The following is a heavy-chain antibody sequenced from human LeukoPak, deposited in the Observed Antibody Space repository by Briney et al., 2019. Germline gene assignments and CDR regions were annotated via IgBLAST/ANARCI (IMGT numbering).Heavy chain of an antibody. CDR2: TYYRSKWNT. J-gene: IGHJ4*02. CDR3: ARGCYSSFDY. V-gene: IGHV6-1*01. Sequence: SQTLSLTCAISGDSLSNNNVAWNWIRQSPSRGLEWLGRTYYRSKWNTDYAVSVKSRITINSDTSKNQFSLQLNSVTPEDTAVYHCARGCYSSFDYWDQGTLVTVSS. D-gene: IGHD5-18*01. CDR1: GDSLSNNNVA.